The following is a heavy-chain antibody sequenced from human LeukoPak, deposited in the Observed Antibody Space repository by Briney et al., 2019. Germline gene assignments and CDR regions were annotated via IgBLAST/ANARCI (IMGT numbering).Heavy chain of an antibody. CDR1: GFTFGAYG. CDR3: TKLATFGPGRYFDY. Sequence: SGGSLRLSCAASGFTFGAYGMGWVRQAPGKGLEWVAVILGSAGFTYYADSVMGRFTISRDSSKSTLYLQMNTLRAEDTALYYCTKLATFGPGRYFDYWGQGTLVTVSS. D-gene: IGHD3-16*01. V-gene: IGHV3-23*01. J-gene: IGHJ4*02. CDR2: ILGSAGFT.